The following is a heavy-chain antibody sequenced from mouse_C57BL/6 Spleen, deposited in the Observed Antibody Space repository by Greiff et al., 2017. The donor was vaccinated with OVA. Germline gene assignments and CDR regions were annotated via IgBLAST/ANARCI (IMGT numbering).Heavy chain of an antibody. CDR2: ISYDGSN. CDR3: ARAAQAPFDY. J-gene: IGHJ2*01. Sequence: EVQLQESGPGLVKPSQSLSLTCSVTGYSITSGYYWNWIRQFPGNKLEWMGYISYDGSNNYNPSLKNRISITRDTSKNQFFLKLNSVTTEDTATYYCARAAQAPFDYWGQGTTLTVSS. V-gene: IGHV3-6*01. CDR1: GYSITSGYY. D-gene: IGHD3-2*02.